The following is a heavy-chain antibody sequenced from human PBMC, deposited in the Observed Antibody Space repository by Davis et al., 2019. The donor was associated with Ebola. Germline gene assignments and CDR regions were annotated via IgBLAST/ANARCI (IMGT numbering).Heavy chain of an antibody. CDR2: ISWGGETV. CDR3: AKYRSPCSGTTCDRWFDP. Sequence: GGSLRLSCAASGFTFTNYVMSWVRQAPGKGLDWVSTISWGGETVHYADSVKGRFTISRDNSKNTLFLQMNSLRVEDTATYYCAKYRSPCSGTTCDRWFDPWGQGTLVTVSS. CDR1: GFTFTNYV. V-gene: IGHV3-23*01. D-gene: IGHD2-2*01. J-gene: IGHJ5*02.